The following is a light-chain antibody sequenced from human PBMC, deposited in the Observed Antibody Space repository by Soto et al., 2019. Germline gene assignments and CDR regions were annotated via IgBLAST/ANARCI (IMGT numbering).Light chain of an antibody. CDR2: DAS. CDR3: QQRSNGLT. V-gene: IGKV3-11*01. J-gene: IGKJ4*01. Sequence: ESVLTQSPATLSLSPGERATLSCRASQSVSSYLAWYQQQPGQAPRLLIYDASNRATGIPARFSGSGSGTDFTLTISSLEPEDFAVYYCQQRSNGLTFGGGTKVEIK. CDR1: QSVSSY.